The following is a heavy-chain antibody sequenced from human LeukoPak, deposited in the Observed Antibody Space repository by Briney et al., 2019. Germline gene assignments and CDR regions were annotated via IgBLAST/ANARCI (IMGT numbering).Heavy chain of an antibody. Sequence: GRSLRLSCAASGFTFSSYSMNWVRQAPGKGLEWVSSISSSSSYIYYADSVKGRFTISRDNAKNSLYLQMNSLRAEDTAVYYCARDVATVRGGADYWGQGTLVTVSS. CDR3: ARDVATVRGGADY. V-gene: IGHV3-21*01. J-gene: IGHJ4*02. CDR1: GFTFSSYS. D-gene: IGHD5-24*01. CDR2: ISSSSSYI.